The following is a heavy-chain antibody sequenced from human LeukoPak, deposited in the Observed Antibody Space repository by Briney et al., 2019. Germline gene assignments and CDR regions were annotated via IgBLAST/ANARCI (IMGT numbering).Heavy chain of an antibody. J-gene: IGHJ3*02. Sequence: GGSLRLSCAASGFTFSSYGMHWVRQAPGKGLEWVAFIRYDGSNKYYADSVKGRFTISRDNSKNTLYLQMNSLRAEDTAVYYCAKLSQLWSSWNVFDIWGQGTMVTVSS. CDR3: AKLSQLWSSWNVFDI. V-gene: IGHV3-30*02. CDR2: IRYDGSNK. CDR1: GFTFSSYG. D-gene: IGHD5-18*01.